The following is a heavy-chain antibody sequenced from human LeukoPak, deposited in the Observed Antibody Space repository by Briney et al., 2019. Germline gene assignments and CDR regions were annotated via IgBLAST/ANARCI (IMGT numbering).Heavy chain of an antibody. CDR2: IYYSGST. D-gene: IGHD1-7*01. V-gene: IGHV4-39*01. CDR3: ARQGNWNYLSP. J-gene: IGHJ4*02. CDR1: GGSISSSSYY. Sequence: SETLSLTCTVSGGSISSSSYYWGWIRQPPGKGLERIGSIYYSGSTYYNPSLKSRVTISVDTSKNQFSLKLSSVTAADTAVYYCARQGNWNYLSPWGQGTLVTVSS.